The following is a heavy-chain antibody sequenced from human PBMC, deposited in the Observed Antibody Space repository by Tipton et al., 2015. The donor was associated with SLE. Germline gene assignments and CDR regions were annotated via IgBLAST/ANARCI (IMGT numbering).Heavy chain of an antibody. D-gene: IGHD1-7*01. J-gene: IGHJ4*02. CDR1: GGSISSYY. Sequence: TLSLTCTVSGGSISSYYWSWIRQPPGKGLEWIGYIYYSGSTNYNPSLKSRVTISVDTSKNQFSLKLSSVTAADTAVYYCVKHERRTTEASDYWGQGTLVTVSS. CDR3: VKHERRTTEASDY. CDR2: IYYSGST. V-gene: IGHV4-59*01.